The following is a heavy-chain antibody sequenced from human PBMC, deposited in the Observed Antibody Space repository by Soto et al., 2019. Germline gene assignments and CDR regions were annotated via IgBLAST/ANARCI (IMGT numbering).Heavy chain of an antibody. CDR2: FSGSGVTT. D-gene: IGHD2-21*02. CDR3: AKLTATPLY. CDR1: GFTFSSYA. Sequence: GSLRLSCAASGFTFSSYAMSWVRQAPGKGLEWVSSFSGSGVTTYYADSVKGRFTISRDNSKNTLFLQMNSLRAEDTAVYYCAKLTATPLYWGRGTLVTVSS. V-gene: IGHV3-23*01. J-gene: IGHJ4*02.